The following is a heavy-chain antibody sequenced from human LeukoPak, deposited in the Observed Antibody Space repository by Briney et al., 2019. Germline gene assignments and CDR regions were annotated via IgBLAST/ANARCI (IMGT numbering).Heavy chain of an antibody. CDR3: ARDVEWNRGTGYSSSWPVYGMDV. V-gene: IGHV3-33*01. D-gene: IGHD6-13*01. CDR2: IWYDGSNK. J-gene: IGHJ6*02. Sequence: GGSLRLSCAASGFTFSSYGMHWVRQAPGKGLEWVAVIWYDGSNKYYADSVKGRFTISRGNSKNTLYLQMNSLRAEDTAVYYCARDVEWNRGTGYSSSWPVYGMDVWGQGTTVTVSS. CDR1: GFTFSSYG.